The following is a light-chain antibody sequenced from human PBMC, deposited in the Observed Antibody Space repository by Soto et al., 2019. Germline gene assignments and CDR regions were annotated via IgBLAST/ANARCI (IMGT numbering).Light chain of an antibody. Sequence: EIVWTKSPATLSLSPGERATLSCTASQSVSSSLAWYKQKPGQAPRLLIYDASNRATGIPARFSGSGSGTDFTLTISSLEPEDFAVYYCQQRSNWPPEITFGQGTRLDIK. CDR2: DAS. J-gene: IGKJ5*01. V-gene: IGKV3-11*01. CDR1: QSVSSS. CDR3: QQRSNWPPEIT.